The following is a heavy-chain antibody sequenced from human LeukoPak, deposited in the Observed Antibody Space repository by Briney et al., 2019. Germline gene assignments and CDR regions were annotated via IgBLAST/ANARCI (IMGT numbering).Heavy chain of an antibody. V-gene: IGHV4-34*01. CDR2: INHTGRS. CDR3: ARARSARWGLDV. J-gene: IGHJ6*02. D-gene: IGHD4-23*01. Sequence: SETLSLTCEVYGGPFSGYYWSWIRQSPGKGLEWIGEINHTGRSHYNPSVESRVTISVDTSKNQFSLRLSSVTAADTGVYFCARARSARWGLDVWGQGTTVSVSS. CDR1: GGPFSGYY.